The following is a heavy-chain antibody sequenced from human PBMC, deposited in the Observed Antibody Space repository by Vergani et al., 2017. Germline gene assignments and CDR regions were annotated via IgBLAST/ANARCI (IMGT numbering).Heavy chain of an antibody. Sequence: QVQLQESGPGLVKPSQTLSLTCTVSGGSISSGGYYWSWIRQHPGKGLEWIGYIYYSGSTYYNPSLKSRVTISVDTSKNQFSLKLSSVTAADTAVYYCARGRYCSSTSCHYYYYYYGMDVWGQGP. CDR3: ARGRYCSSTSCHYYYYYYGMDV. V-gene: IGHV4-31*03. J-gene: IGHJ6*02. CDR2: IYYSGST. D-gene: IGHD2-2*01. CDR1: GGSISSGGYY.